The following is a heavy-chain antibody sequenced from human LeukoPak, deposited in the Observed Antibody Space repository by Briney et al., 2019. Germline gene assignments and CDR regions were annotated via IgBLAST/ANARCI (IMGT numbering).Heavy chain of an antibody. J-gene: IGHJ6*02. CDR3: ARAHYDILTGYRPYYYYGMDV. V-gene: IGHV1-2*02. D-gene: IGHD3-9*01. CDR2: IHPKRCGK. CDR1: RYTFTGYY. Sequence: SVKVSCKACRYTFTGYYILWVRQAVAQGLEGVGWIHPKRCGKQHAQKCQGRVTMTTETSISTAYMELRRLRSADTAVYYCARAHYDILTGYRPYYYYGMDVWGQGTTVTVSS.